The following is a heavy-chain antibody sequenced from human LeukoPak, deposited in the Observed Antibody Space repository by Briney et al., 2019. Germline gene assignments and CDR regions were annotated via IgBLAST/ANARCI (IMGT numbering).Heavy chain of an antibody. D-gene: IGHD3-22*01. CDR1: GFTFSSYW. J-gene: IGHJ3*02. CDR2: IDSEGSIT. V-gene: IGHV3-74*01. CDR3: AREDWDYDRNAFDI. Sequence: GGSLRLSCAASGFTFSSYWMHWVRQAPGKGLVWVSRIDSEGSITSYADSVKGRFTISRDNSKNTLYLQMNSLRAEDTAVYYCAREDWDYDRNAFDIWGQGTMVTVSS.